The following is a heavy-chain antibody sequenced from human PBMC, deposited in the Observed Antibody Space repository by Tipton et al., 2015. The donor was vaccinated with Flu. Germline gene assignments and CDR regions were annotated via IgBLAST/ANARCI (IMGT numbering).Heavy chain of an antibody. D-gene: IGHD3-22*01. V-gene: IGHV4-4*07. CDR1: GGSISSYY. Sequence: TLSLTCTVSGGSISSYYWSWIRQPAGKGLEWIGRIYTSGSTNYNPSLKSRVTMSVDTSKNPFSLKLSSVTAADTAVYYCARVRDYYDSSGYLLNWFDPWGQGTLVTVSS. J-gene: IGHJ5*02. CDR2: IYTSGST. CDR3: ARVRDYYDSSGYLLNWFDP.